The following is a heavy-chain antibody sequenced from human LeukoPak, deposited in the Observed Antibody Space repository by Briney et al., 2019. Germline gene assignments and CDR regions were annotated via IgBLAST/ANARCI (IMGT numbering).Heavy chain of an antibody. Sequence: SETLSLTCTVSGGSISIYYWNWIRQPPGKGLEGIAYIFYSGITKYNHSLKSRVTISVDTSKNQFSLKLNSVTDADTAIYYCARGQRRGGSGEMDFWGQGTLVTVSS. CDR3: ARGQRRGGSGEMDF. D-gene: IGHD2-15*01. J-gene: IGHJ4*02. CDR1: GGSISIYY. V-gene: IGHV4-59*01. CDR2: IFYSGIT.